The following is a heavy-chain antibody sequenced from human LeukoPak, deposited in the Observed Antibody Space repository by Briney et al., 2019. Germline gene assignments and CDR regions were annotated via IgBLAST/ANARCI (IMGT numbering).Heavy chain of an antibody. V-gene: IGHV4-4*07. J-gene: IGHJ6*03. CDR1: GGSISSYY. CDR2: VYTDGTT. Sequence: SETLSLTCTVSGGSISSYYWSWIRQPAGKGLEWIGRVYTDGTTSYNPSLKSRVTMSVDTSKNQFSLNLNSVTAADTAVYYCARRSWRYCSSTSCYTGNYYYYMDVWGKGTTVTVSS. CDR3: ARRSWRYCSSTSCYTGNYYYYMDV. D-gene: IGHD2-2*02.